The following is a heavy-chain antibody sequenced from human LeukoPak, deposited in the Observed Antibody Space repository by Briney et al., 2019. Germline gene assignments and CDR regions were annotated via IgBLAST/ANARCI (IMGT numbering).Heavy chain of an antibody. CDR1: GFPLSVYG. V-gene: IGHV3-30*03. CDR2: ISFDGSHK. Sequence: GGSLRLSCAASGFPLSVYGVHWVRQAPGKGLEWVAVISFDGSHKYYADSVKGRFTISRDNSKNTLYLQMNSLRAEDTAVYYCARDVTRGRVNWFDPWGQGTLVTVSS. CDR3: ARDVTRGRVNWFDP. D-gene: IGHD4-23*01. J-gene: IGHJ5*02.